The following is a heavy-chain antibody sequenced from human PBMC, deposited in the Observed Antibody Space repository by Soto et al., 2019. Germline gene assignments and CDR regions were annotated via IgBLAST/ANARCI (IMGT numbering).Heavy chain of an antibody. Sequence: QVQLVQSGAEVKKPGASVEVSCKASGYTFTSYYMHWVRQAPGQGLEWMGIINPSGGSTSYAQKFQGRVTMTRDTSTSTVYMELSSLRSEDTAVYYCARKIRGGAIDFWGQGTLVTVSS. CDR1: GYTFTSYY. CDR2: INPSGGST. J-gene: IGHJ4*02. V-gene: IGHV1-46*01. D-gene: IGHD1-26*01. CDR3: ARKIRGGAIDF.